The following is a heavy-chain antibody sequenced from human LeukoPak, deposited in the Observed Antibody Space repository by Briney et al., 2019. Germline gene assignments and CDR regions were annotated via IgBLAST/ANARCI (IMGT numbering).Heavy chain of an antibody. D-gene: IGHD3-22*01. Sequence: PSETLSLTCTVSGGSISSGGYYWSWIRQHPGKGLEWIGYIYYSGSTYYNPSLKSRVTISVDTSKNQFSLKLSSVTAADTAVYYSARFRHYDSLDYWGQGTLVTVSS. J-gene: IGHJ4*02. CDR1: GGSISSGGYY. CDR2: IYYSGST. CDR3: ARFRHYDSLDY. V-gene: IGHV4-31*03.